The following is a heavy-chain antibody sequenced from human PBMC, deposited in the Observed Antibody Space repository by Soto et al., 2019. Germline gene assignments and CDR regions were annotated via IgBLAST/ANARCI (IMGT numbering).Heavy chain of an antibody. CDR3: AREIPRDGYNFGSGGMDV. J-gene: IGHJ6*02. D-gene: IGHD5-12*01. CDR1: GYTFTHYG. Sequence: ASVKVSCKASGYTFTHYGITWVRQAPGQGLEWMGWINPFYGHTQYLQKLQDRLTMTTDTSTNTAYMELRSLRSDDTAVYYCAREIPRDGYNFGSGGMDVWGQGTTVTVSS. CDR2: INPFYGHT. V-gene: IGHV1-18*01.